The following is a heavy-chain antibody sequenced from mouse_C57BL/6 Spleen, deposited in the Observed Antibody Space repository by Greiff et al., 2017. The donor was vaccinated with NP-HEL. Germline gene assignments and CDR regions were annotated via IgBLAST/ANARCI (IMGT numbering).Heavy chain of an antibody. V-gene: IGHV1-64*01. J-gene: IGHJ1*03. CDR1: GYTFTSYW. CDR2: IHPNSGST. D-gene: IGHD1-1*01. Sequence: VKLQQPGAELVKPGASVKLSCKASGYTFTSYWMHWVKQRPGQGLEWIGMIHPNSGSTNYNEKFKSKATLTVDKSSSTAYMQLSSLTSEDSAVYYCARPYGSSYWYFDVWGTGTTVTVSS. CDR3: ARPYGSSYWYFDV.